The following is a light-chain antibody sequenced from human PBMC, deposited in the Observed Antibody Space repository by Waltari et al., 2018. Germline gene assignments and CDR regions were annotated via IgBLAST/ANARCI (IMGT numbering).Light chain of an antibody. CDR3: AAWDDSLSGAGV. Sequence: QSVLTQPPSASGTPGQRVTISCSGSSSNIGSNYVYWYQQLPGTAPKLLIYRNSQRPSGVPDRFSGSKSGTSASLAISGLRSEDEADYYCAAWDDSLSGAGVFGGGTKLTVL. J-gene: IGLJ3*02. V-gene: IGLV1-47*01. CDR2: RNS. CDR1: SSNIGSNY.